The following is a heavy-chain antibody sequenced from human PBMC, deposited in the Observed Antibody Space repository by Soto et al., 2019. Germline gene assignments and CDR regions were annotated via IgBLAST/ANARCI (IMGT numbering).Heavy chain of an antibody. CDR2: INTDGSNT. Sequence: PGGSLRLSCAASGLTFNRYWMHWVRHAPGKGLVWVSHINTDGSNTNYADSVKGRFTISRDNAKSTLFLQMNSLRDEDTAVYYCAREFCSGGNCYTYYFDSWGQGTQVTVSS. CDR3: AREFCSGGNCYTYYFDS. V-gene: IGHV3-74*01. D-gene: IGHD2-15*01. J-gene: IGHJ4*02. CDR1: GLTFNRYW.